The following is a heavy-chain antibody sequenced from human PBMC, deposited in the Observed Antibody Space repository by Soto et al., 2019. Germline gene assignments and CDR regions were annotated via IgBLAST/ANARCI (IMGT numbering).Heavy chain of an antibody. CDR1: GYTFTSYD. CDR3: ATERAIRGFDY. J-gene: IGHJ4*02. CDR2: MNPNSGNT. Sequence: QVQLVQSGAEVKKPGASVKVSCKASGYTFTSYDINWVRQATGQGLEWRGWMNPNSGNTGYAQKFQGRGTMTRNTSISTAYMELSSLSSEDTAVFYCATERAIRGFDYWGQGTLVTVSS. D-gene: IGHD2-21*01. V-gene: IGHV1-8*01.